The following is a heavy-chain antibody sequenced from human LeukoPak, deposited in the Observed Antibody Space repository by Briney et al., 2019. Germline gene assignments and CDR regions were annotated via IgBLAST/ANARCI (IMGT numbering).Heavy chain of an antibody. J-gene: IGHJ6*03. CDR3: AREGYCSSTSCRENYMDV. V-gene: IGHV4-59*11. Sequence: KPSETLSLTCTVSGGSISSHYWSWIRQPPGKGLEWIGYIFYSGNTNYNPSLKSRVTISVDTSKNQFSLMLSPVTAADTAVYYCAREGYCSSTSCRENYMDVWGKGTTVTVSS. CDR2: IFYSGNT. D-gene: IGHD2-2*01. CDR1: GGSISSHY.